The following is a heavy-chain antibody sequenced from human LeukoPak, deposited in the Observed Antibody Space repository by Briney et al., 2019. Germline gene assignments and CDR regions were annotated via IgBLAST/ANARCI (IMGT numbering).Heavy chain of an antibody. CDR3: AKHYYDFWSGLYYMDV. V-gene: IGHV3-23*01. D-gene: IGHD3-3*01. CDR2: ISGSGGST. CDR1: GFTFSSYA. Sequence: PGGSLRLSCAASGFTFSSYAMSWVRQAPGKGLEWVSAISGSGGSTYYADSVKGRFTISRDNSKNTLYLQMNSLRAEDTAVYYCAKHYYDFWSGLYYMDVWGKGTTVTVSS. J-gene: IGHJ6*03.